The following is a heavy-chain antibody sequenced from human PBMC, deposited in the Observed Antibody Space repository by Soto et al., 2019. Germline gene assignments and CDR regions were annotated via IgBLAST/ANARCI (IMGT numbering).Heavy chain of an antibody. V-gene: IGHV3-48*02. Sequence: GGSLRLSCGASGFIFSKYSMNWVRQAPGKGLEWLSYISSNSVTIYYADSVRGRFTIFRDNAKNSLYLQMNSLRDEDTAVYYCGREEILGTRSFDYWGQGALVTVXS. CDR1: GFIFSKYS. D-gene: IGHD1-26*01. J-gene: IGHJ4*02. CDR2: ISSNSVTI. CDR3: GREEILGTRSFDY.